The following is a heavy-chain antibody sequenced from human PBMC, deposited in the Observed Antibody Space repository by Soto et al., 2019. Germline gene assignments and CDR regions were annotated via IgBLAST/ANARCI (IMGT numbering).Heavy chain of an antibody. CDR2: IIPIFGTA. Sequence: QVQLVQSGAEVKKPGSSVKVSCKASGGTFSSYAISWVRQAPGQGLEWMGGIIPIFGTANYAQKFQGRVTITADESTSTANMELSSLRSVDTAVYYCARAGIAVAGTAGYYYGMDVWGQGTTVTVSS. CDR3: ARAGIAVAGTAGYYYGMDV. CDR1: GGTFSSYA. J-gene: IGHJ6*02. D-gene: IGHD6-19*01. V-gene: IGHV1-69*12.